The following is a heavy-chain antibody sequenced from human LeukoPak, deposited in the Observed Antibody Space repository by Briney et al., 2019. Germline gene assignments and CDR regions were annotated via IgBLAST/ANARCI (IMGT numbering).Heavy chain of an antibody. Sequence: GESLKISCKGSGFSFTNYWIGCVRQMPGKGLEWMGIIYPGDSDTRYSRSFQGQVTISADKSISTAYLQWSSLKASDTAMYYCARSRTAMVNHGAFDIWGQGTMVTVSS. D-gene: IGHD5-18*01. CDR1: GFSFTNYW. CDR2: IYPGDSDT. CDR3: ARSRTAMVNHGAFDI. V-gene: IGHV5-51*01. J-gene: IGHJ3*02.